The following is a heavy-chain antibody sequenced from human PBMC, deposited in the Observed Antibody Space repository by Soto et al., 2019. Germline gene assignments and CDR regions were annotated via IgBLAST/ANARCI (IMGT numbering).Heavy chain of an antibody. J-gene: IGHJ6*02. CDR1: GGTFSSYA. CDR3: AKSQDYYDSSGRMDV. D-gene: IGHD3-22*01. V-gene: IGHV1-69*13. Sequence: ASVKVSCKASGGTFSSYAIRWVRQAPGQGLEWMGGIIPIFVTANYAQKFQDRVTITADESTSTAYMELSILRSEDTAVYYCAKSQDYYDSSGRMDVWGQGTTVTVSS. CDR2: IIPIFVTA.